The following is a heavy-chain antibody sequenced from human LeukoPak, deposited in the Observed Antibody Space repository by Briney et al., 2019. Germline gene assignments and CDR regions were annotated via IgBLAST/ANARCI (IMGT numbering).Heavy chain of an antibody. V-gene: IGHV4-34*01. D-gene: IGHD2/OR15-2a*01. CDR2: INHSGST. J-gene: IGHJ5*02. Sequence: PSETLSLTCAVYGGSFSGYYWSWIRQPPGKRLEWIGEINHSGSTNYNPSLKSRVTISVDTSKNQFSLKLSSVTAADTAVYYCARVVEYQVLSFDPWGQGTLVTVSS. CDR1: GGSFSGYY. CDR3: ARVVEYQVLSFDP.